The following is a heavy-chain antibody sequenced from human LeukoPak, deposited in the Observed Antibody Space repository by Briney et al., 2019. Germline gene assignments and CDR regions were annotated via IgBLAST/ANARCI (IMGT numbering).Heavy chain of an antibody. CDR3: AYSSSWSHAFDI. D-gene: IGHD6-13*01. Sequence: KPSETLSLTCTVSGGSISSYYWSWIRQPPGKGLEWIGYIYYSGSTNYNPSLKSRVTISVDTSKNQFSLKLSSVTAADTAVYYCAYSSSWSHAFDIWGQGTMVTVAS. J-gene: IGHJ3*02. V-gene: IGHV4-59*12. CDR2: IYYSGST. CDR1: GGSISSYY.